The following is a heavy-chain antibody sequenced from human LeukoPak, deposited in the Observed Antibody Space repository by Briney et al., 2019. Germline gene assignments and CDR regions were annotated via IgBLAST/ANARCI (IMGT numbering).Heavy chain of an antibody. J-gene: IGHJ4*02. CDR2: IYSGGAI. CDR1: GFAVGSNY. CDR3: ARRPGN. Sequence: GGSLRLSCVASGFAVGSNYMSWVRQAPGKGLEWVSLIYSGGAIRYADSVKGRFTIPRDSSKNTLFLQMNDLTVEDTARYYCARRPGNWGQGILVTVSS. D-gene: IGHD1-14*01. V-gene: IGHV3-53*01.